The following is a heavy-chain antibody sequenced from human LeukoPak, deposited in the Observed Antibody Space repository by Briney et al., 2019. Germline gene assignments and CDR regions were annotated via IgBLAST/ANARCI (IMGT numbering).Heavy chain of an antibody. V-gene: IGHV4-59*01. J-gene: IGHJ4*02. CDR2: IYYSGST. CDR1: GGSISSYY. Sequence: SETLSLTCTVSGGSISSYYWSWIRQPPGKGLEWIGYIYYSGSTNYNPSLKGRVTISVDTSKNQFSLKLSSVTVADTAVYYCARGADPYYYDSSGYYLDYWGQGTLVTVSS. D-gene: IGHD3-22*01. CDR3: ARGADPYYYDSSGYYLDY.